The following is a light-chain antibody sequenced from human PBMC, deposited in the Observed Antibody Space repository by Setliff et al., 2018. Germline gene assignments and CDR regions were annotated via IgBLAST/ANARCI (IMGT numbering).Light chain of an antibody. Sequence: QSVLTQPPSVSAAPGQKVTISCSGSSSNIGNNYVSWYQQLPGAAPKLLIYDNNRLSGVPDRFSGSKSGTSATLGITGLQTGDEADYYCGAWDRSLSVYVFGTGTKVTVL. CDR3: GAWDRSLSVYV. J-gene: IGLJ1*01. V-gene: IGLV1-51*01. CDR1: SSNIGNNY. CDR2: DNN.